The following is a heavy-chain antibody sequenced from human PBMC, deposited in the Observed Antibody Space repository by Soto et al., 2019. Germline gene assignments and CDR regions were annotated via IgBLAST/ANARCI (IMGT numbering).Heavy chain of an antibody. D-gene: IGHD3-10*01. Sequence: VHLVESGGGLVEPGGSLRLSCEASGFMFSSYWMSWVRQAPGEGLEWVANIKHDGSEIHYLESVEGRFTIFRDNARRSLYLQMNGLRAEDTAVYFCASYSGSYFPVGHDRWGQGTLVVVSS. CDR1: GFMFSSYW. J-gene: IGHJ5*02. CDR3: ASYSGSYFPVGHDR. V-gene: IGHV3-7*01. CDR2: IKHDGSEI.